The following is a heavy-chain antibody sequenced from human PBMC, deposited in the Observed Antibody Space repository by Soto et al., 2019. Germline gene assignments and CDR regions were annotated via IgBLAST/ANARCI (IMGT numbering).Heavy chain of an antibody. CDR3: ARSINP. V-gene: IGHV4-31*03. CDR1: GGSISSGGYY. Sequence: QVQLQESGPGLVKPSQTLSLTCTVSGGSISSGGYYWSWIRPHPGKGLEWIGYIYYSGSTYYNPSLRRRVTLSLATSKTRFSLKLSSVTAADTAVYYCARSINPWGQGTLVTVSS. CDR2: IYYSGST. D-gene: IGHD3-10*01. J-gene: IGHJ5*02.